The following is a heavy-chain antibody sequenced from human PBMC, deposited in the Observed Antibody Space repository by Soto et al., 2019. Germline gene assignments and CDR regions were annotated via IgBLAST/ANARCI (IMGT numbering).Heavy chain of an antibody. CDR3: ARVYGPLYFDY. D-gene: IGHD3-10*01. CDR2: ISPYNGNT. CDR1: GYTFTTYG. J-gene: IGHJ4*02. V-gene: IGHV1-18*01. Sequence: QVQLVQSGAEVKKPGASVKVSCKASGYTFTTYGLSWVRQAPGQGLEWMGWISPYNGNTKYGQKLQGRVTMTTDTSTNTAYIELTSLRSDDTAVYYCARVYGPLYFDYWGQGTLVTVSS.